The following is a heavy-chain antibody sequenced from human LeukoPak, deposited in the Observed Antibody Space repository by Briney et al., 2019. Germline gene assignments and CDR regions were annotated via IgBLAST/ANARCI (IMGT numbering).Heavy chain of an antibody. Sequence: PGGSLRLSCAASDFKIRNYYISWVRQAPWKGLEWVSVISGGGDTSYSDSVKGRFAISRHTSKNTVFLQMNKLRVEDTAVYFCARGFHSYGLSYYFDYWGQGTGVTVSS. D-gene: IGHD5-18*01. CDR1: DFKIRNYY. CDR2: ISGGGDT. CDR3: ARGFHSYGLSYYFDY. V-gene: IGHV3-53*01. J-gene: IGHJ4*02.